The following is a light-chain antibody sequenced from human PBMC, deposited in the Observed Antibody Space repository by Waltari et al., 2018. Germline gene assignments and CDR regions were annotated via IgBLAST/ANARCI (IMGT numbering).Light chain of an antibody. CDR2: KNI. J-gene: IGLJ3*02. CDR1: SSNIGSNY. V-gene: IGLV1-47*01. CDR3: AAWEDRLSGWV. Sequence: QSVLTQPPSASGTPGQTVNMSCSGSSSNIGSNYVYWYQQLPGTAPKLLIYKNIQRKSGVPDRVSDSKAGTSASRAISSLRSEDEADYYCAAWEDRLSGWVFGGGTKLTVL.